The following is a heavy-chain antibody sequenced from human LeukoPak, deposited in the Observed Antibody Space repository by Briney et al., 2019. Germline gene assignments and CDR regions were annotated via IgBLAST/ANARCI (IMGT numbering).Heavy chain of an antibody. J-gene: IGHJ4*02. Sequence: SETLSLTCAVYGGSFSGYYWSWIRQPPGKGLEWIGYIYHSGSTYYNPSLKSRVTISVDRSKNQFSLKLSSVTAADTAVYYCARARITIFGVVTFVDYWGQGTLVTVSS. CDR2: IYHSGST. D-gene: IGHD3-3*01. V-gene: IGHV4-34*01. CDR3: ARARITIFGVVTFVDY. CDR1: GGSFSGYY.